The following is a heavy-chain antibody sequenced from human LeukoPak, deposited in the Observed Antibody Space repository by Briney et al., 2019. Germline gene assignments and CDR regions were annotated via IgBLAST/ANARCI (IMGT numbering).Heavy chain of an antibody. CDR2: IKSKTDGGTT. Sequence: PGGSLRLSCAASGFTFRNAWMSWVRQAPGKGLEWVGLIKSKTDGGTTDYAAPVKGRFTISRDDSKNTLYLQMNSLKTEDTAVYYRTTVTIKVYWGQGTLVTVSS. CDR3: TTVTIKVY. J-gene: IGHJ4*02. CDR1: GFTFRNAW. D-gene: IGHD1-1*01. V-gene: IGHV3-15*01.